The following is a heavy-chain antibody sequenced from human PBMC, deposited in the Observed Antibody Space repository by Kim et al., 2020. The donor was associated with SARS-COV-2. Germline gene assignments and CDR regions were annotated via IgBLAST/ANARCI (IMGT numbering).Heavy chain of an antibody. D-gene: IGHD3-10*01. CDR2: IKEDGIDK. V-gene: IGHV3-7*03. Sequence: GGSLRLSCVAFGFTFSNYWMRWVRQAPGKGLEWVADIKEDGIDKYYVDSVKGRFTISRDNAKNSLYLQMNSLGAEDTAVYYCARTSMLRGGTGRFDPWGQGTLVTVSS. J-gene: IGHJ5*02. CDR3: ARTSMLRGGTGRFDP. CDR1: GFTFSNYW.